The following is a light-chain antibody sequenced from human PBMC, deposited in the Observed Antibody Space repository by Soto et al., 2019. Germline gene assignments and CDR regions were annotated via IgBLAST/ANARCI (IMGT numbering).Light chain of an antibody. V-gene: IGLV1-40*01. Sequence: QSVLTQLPSVSGAPGQRVTISCTGSSSNIGAGYDVHWYQQLPGTAPKLLIYGNSNRPSGVPDRISGSKSGTSASLAITGLQDEDEADYYCQSYDNSLSGYVFGTGTKLTVL. J-gene: IGLJ1*01. CDR2: GNS. CDR1: SSNIGAGYD. CDR3: QSYDNSLSGYV.